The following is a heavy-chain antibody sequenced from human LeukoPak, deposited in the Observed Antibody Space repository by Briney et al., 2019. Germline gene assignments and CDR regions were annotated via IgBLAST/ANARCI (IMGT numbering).Heavy chain of an antibody. V-gene: IGHV1-2*06. CDR3: ARDLTSTPNWEFDY. D-gene: IGHD1-26*01. CDR1: GYTFPDYF. Sequence: ASVKVSCKASGYTFPDYFIQRVRQAPGQGLEWVGRINCNSGGTEYAQKFQGRVTMTRDTYINTAYVEVSSLKSDDTAVYYCARDLTSTPNWEFDYWGQGTLVTVSS. J-gene: IGHJ4*02. CDR2: INCNSGGT.